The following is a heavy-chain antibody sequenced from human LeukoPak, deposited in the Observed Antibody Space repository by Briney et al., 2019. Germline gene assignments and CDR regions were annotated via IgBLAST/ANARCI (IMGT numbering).Heavy chain of an antibody. V-gene: IGHV3-30*02. CDR2: IRYDGSNK. Sequence: PGGSLRLSCAASGFTFSSYGMHWVRQAPGKGLEWVAFIRYDGSNKYYADSVKGRFTISRDNSKNTLYLQMNSLRAEDTAVYYCARECSTSCLYAFDIWGQGTMVTVSS. CDR3: ARECSTSCLYAFDI. J-gene: IGHJ3*02. CDR1: GFTFSSYG. D-gene: IGHD2-2*01.